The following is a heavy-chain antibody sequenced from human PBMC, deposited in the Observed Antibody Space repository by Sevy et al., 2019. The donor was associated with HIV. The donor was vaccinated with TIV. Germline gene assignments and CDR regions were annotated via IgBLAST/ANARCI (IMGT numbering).Heavy chain of an antibody. CDR2: ISAYNGNT. J-gene: IGHJ3*02. V-gene: IGHV1-18*01. D-gene: IGHD6-19*01. Sequence: ASVKVSCKASGYTFTSYGISWVRQAPGQGLEWMGWISAYNGNTNYSQKLQGRVTMTTDTSTSTAYMELRSLRSDDTAVYYCARDRGYSSGWGDAFDIWGQGTMVTVSS. CDR1: GYTFTSYG. CDR3: ARDRGYSSGWGDAFDI.